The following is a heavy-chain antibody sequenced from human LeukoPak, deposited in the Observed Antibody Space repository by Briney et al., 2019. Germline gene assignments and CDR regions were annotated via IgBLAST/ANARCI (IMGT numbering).Heavy chain of an antibody. Sequence: SETLSLTCTVSGGSISSSSYYWGWMRQPLGKGLEWIGSIYYSGSTYYNPSLKSRVTISVDTSKNQFSLKLSSVTAADTAVYYCARLMHLAAAGTNYFDYWGQGTLVTVSS. CDR1: GGSISSSSYY. D-gene: IGHD6-13*01. V-gene: IGHV4-39*01. CDR2: IYYSGST. CDR3: ARLMHLAAAGTNYFDY. J-gene: IGHJ4*02.